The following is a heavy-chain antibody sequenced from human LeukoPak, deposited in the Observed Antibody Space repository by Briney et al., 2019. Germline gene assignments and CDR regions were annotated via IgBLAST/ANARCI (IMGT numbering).Heavy chain of an antibody. CDR2: IYYSGST. J-gene: IGHJ4*02. D-gene: IGHD3-22*01. V-gene: IGHV4-59*08. CDR1: GDSISNYY. Sequence: SETLSLTCTVSGDSISNYYWSWIRQPPGKGLEWIGYIYYSGSTNYNPSLKSRVTISVDTSKNQFSLKLSSVTAADTAVYYCARHTYYYDSSGYYTFDYWGQGTLVTVSS. CDR3: ARHTYYYDSSGYYTFDY.